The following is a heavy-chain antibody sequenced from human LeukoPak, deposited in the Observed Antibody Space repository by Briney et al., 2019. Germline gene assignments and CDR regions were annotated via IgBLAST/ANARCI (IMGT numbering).Heavy chain of an antibody. V-gene: IGHV3-13*04. CDR2: IGKAGDT. CDR1: GSTYSSYD. J-gene: IGHJ4*02. CDR3: TGGAAGFDY. Sequence: PGGSLRLSCAASGSTYSSYDIHWVRQATGKGLEWVSGIGKAGDTYYSGSVKGRFTISRENAKNSWYLEMNSLRAGDTAVYYCTGGAAGFDYWGQGTLVTVSS. D-gene: IGHD6-13*01.